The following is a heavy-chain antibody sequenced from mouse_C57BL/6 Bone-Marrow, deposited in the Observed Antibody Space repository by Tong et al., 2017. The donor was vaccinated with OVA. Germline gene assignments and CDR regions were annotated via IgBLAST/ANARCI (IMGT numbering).Heavy chain of an antibody. CDR2: ISSGGSYT. Sequence: EVQLQESGGGLVKPGGSLKLSCAASGFTFSSYAMSWVRQSPEKRLEWVAEISSGGSYTYYPDTVTGRFTISRDNAKNTLYLEMSSLRSEDTAMYYCASDLFYDYEDYYAMDYWGQGTSVTVSS. V-gene: IGHV5-9-4*01. CDR1: GFTFSSYA. J-gene: IGHJ4*01. CDR3: ASDLFYDYEDYYAMDY. D-gene: IGHD2-4*01.